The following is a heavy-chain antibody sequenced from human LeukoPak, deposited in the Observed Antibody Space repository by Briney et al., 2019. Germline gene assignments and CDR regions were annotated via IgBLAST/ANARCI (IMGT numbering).Heavy chain of an antibody. CDR2: IYYSGST. D-gene: IGHD5-24*01. J-gene: IGHJ6*02. Sequence: SETLSVTCVDSGGSISSYIGSRSRQPPGKGLEWIGYIYYSGSTNYNPSLKSRVTISVDTSKNQFSLKLSSVTAADTAVYYCAKAQFYYYRLHVWGQGTTVTVSS. V-gene: IGHV4-59*01. CDR3: AKAQFYYYRLHV. CDR1: GGSISSYI.